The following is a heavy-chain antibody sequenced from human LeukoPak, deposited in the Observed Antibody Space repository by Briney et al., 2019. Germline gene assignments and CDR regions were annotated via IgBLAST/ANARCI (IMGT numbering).Heavy chain of an antibody. CDR3: AKDDTTMAPQQGSYGLDV. J-gene: IGHJ6*02. Sequence: PGGSLRLSCAASGFTFSSFGIHWVRQAPGKGLEWVAFIPYDGSNKYYADSVKGRFTISRDNSKNTLYLQLNHLRAEDTAVYYCAKDDTTMAPQQGSYGLDVWGQGTTVTVSS. D-gene: IGHD5-18*01. V-gene: IGHV3-30*02. CDR1: GFTFSSFG. CDR2: IPYDGSNK.